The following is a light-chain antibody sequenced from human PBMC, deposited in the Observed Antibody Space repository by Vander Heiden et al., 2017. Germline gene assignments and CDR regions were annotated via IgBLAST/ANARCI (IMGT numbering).Light chain of an antibody. CDR1: QSISSW. Sequence: DIQITQSPSTLSASVGDRVTITCRASQSISSWLDWYQQKPGKAPKLLIYKASSLESGVPSRFSGSGSGTEFTLTISSLQPDDFATYYCQQYNSYSRTFGQGTKVEIK. CDR2: KAS. J-gene: IGKJ1*01. CDR3: QQYNSYSRT. V-gene: IGKV1-5*03.